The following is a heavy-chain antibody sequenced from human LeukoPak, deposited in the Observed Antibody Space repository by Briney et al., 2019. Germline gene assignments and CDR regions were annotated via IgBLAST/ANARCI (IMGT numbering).Heavy chain of an antibody. Sequence: KASETLSLTCTVSGGSIISGDDYWSWIRQPPGKGLEWIGSIYYTGSTHYNPSLKSRVTISVDTSKNHFSLKLNSVTATDTAVYYCARHGGSGAPDNWGQGTLVTVSS. CDR1: GGSIISGDDY. D-gene: IGHD3-10*01. CDR3: ARHGGSGAPDN. V-gene: IGHV4-39*01. CDR2: IYYTGST. J-gene: IGHJ4*02.